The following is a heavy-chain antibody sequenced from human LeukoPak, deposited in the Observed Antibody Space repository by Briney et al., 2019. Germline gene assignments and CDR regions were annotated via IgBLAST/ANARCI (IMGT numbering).Heavy chain of an antibody. CDR2: ISGSGGST. CDR1: GFTFSSYA. CDR3: AKLRRTMIVVVITGDFDY. Sequence: GGSLRLSCAASGFTFSSYAMSWVRQAPGKGLEWVSGISGSGGSTYHADSVKGRFTISRDNSKNTLYLQMNSLRVEDTAVYYCAKLRRTMIVVVITGDFDYWAREPWSPSPQ. D-gene: IGHD3-22*01. J-gene: IGHJ4*02. V-gene: IGHV3-23*01.